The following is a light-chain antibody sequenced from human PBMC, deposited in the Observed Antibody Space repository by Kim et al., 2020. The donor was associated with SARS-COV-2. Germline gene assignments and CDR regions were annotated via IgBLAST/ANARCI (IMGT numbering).Light chain of an antibody. V-gene: IGKV3-20*01. CDR1: QSVSSNY. J-gene: IGKJ1*01. Sequence: SPGERATLPCRASQSVSSNYLAWYQQKPGQAPKLLIYGASSRATGIPDRFSGSGSGTDFTLTISRLEPEDFAVYYCQQYGSSPETFGQGTKVDIK. CDR3: QQYGSSPET. CDR2: GAS.